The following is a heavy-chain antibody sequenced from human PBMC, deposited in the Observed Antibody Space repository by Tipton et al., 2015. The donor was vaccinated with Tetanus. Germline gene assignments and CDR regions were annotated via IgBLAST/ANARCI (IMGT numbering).Heavy chain of an antibody. CDR1: GGPMSSYY. V-gene: IGHV4-59*08. Sequence: TLSLTCTVSGGPMSSYYWSWIRQPPGKELEWIGYVYYSGTTNYNPSLKSRVTISADTSKNQFSLKVSSVTAADTAIYYCARYYTVTDTGYYFDNWGQGALVTVSS. CDR3: ARYYTVTDTGYYFDN. D-gene: IGHD6-19*01. CDR2: VYYSGTT. J-gene: IGHJ4*02.